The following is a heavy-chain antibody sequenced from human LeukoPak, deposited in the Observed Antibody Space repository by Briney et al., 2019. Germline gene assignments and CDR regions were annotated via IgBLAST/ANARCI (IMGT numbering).Heavy chain of an antibody. CDR2: IKQDGSEK. V-gene: IGHV3-7*01. D-gene: IGHD2-15*01. J-gene: IGHJ4*02. CDR3: ARDSPVVVTDY. CDR1: GFTFSSYA. Sequence: GGSLRLSCAASGFTFSSYAMSWVRQAPGKGLEWVANIKQDGSEKYYVDSVKGRFTISRDNAKNSLYLQMNSLRAEDTAVYYCARDSPVVVTDYWGQGTLVTVSS.